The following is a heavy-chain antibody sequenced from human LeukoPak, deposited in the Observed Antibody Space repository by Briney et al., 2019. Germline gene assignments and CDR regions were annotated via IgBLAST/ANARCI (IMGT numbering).Heavy chain of an antibody. D-gene: IGHD3-22*01. CDR1: GYTFTSYG. CDR2: ISAYNGNT. Sequence: ASVKVSCKASGYTFTSYGISWVRQAPGQGLEWMGWISAYNGNTNYAQKLQGRVTMTTDTSTSTAYMELRSLRSDDTAVYYCARDLLPLRDYYDSSGYYYYWGQRTLVTVSS. V-gene: IGHV1-18*01. CDR3: ARDLLPLRDYYDSSGYYYY. J-gene: IGHJ4*02.